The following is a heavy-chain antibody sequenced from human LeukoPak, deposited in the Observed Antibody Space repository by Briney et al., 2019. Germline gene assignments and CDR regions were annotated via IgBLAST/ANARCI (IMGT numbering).Heavy chain of an antibody. CDR1: AFTFSSYA. J-gene: IGHJ1*01. CDR3: AKDPFWSGYLI. V-gene: IGHV3-23*01. D-gene: IGHD3-3*01. CDR2: ITGSGGGT. Sequence: AGGSLRLSCAASAFTFSSYAMTWVRQAPGRGLEWVSTITGSGGGTYYADSVKGRFTISRDNSKNTLYLQMNSLRAEDTALYYCAKDPFWSGYLIWGQGTLVTVSS.